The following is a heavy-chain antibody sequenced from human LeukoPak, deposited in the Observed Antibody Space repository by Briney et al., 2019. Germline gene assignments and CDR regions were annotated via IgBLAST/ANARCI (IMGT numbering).Heavy chain of an antibody. V-gene: IGHV4-4*07. CDR2: IYSSGST. CDR1: GFSISGYY. CDR3: ARVPAYYYYMDV. J-gene: IGHJ6*03. Sequence: SETLSPTCTVSGFSISGYYWSWIRQPPGKGLEWIGRIYSSGSTNYNPSLKSRVTMSVDTSKNQFSLKLSSVTAADTAVYYCARVPAYYYYMDVWGKGTPVTVSS.